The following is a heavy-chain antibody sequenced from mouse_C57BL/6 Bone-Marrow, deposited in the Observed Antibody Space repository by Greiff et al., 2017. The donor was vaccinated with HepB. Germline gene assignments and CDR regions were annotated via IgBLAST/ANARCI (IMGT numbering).Heavy chain of an antibody. CDR2: ISSGSSTT. D-gene: IGHD2-4*01. Sequence: EVKVVESGGGLVKPGGSLKLSCAASGFTFSDYGMHWVRQAPEKGLEWVAYISSGSSTTYYADTLKGRFTISRDNAKNTLFLQMTSLRSEDTAMYYCAESLYYDYPWFAYWGQGTLVTVSA. CDR3: AESLYYDYPWFAY. CDR1: GFTFSDYG. J-gene: IGHJ3*01. V-gene: IGHV5-17*01.